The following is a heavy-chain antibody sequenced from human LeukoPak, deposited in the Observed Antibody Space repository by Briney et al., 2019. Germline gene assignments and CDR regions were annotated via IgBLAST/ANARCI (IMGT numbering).Heavy chain of an antibody. D-gene: IGHD5-18*01. CDR2: ISWDGGII. J-gene: IGHJ6*03. V-gene: IGHV3-43D*03. CDR3: ARAAAFTAMVTYGYYMDV. Sequence: PGGSLRLSCAASGFTFDDYAMHWVRQAPGKGLEWVSLISWDGGIIYYADSVKGRFTISRDNSKNTLYLQMNSLRAEDTAVYYCARAAAFTAMVTYGYYMDVWGKGTTVTVSS. CDR1: GFTFDDYA.